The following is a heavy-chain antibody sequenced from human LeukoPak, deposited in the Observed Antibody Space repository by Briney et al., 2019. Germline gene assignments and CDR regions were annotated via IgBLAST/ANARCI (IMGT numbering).Heavy chain of an antibody. D-gene: IGHD2-21*02. CDR3: ARDLDCGGDCHYGIDV. CDR2: IYSSGRT. CDR1: GFTVSSIY. Sequence: GGSLRLSRAASGFTVSSIYMSWVRQTPEEGLEWVSVIYSSGRTYYADSVKGRFTISRDNSKNTLYLQMNSLRAEDTAVYYCARDLDCGGDCHYGIDVWGQGTTVTVSS. V-gene: IGHV3-53*01. J-gene: IGHJ6*02.